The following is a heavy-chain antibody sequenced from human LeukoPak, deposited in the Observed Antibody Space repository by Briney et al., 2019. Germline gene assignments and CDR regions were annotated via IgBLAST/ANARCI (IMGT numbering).Heavy chain of an antibody. CDR3: TTDQASATTRGARRFYYYYMDV. V-gene: IGHV3-15*01. D-gene: IGHD4-11*01. Sequence: PGGSLRLSCAASGFTFTNAWMSWVRQAPGKGLDWLGRIKSKADGGTTDYAAPVKGRFTISRDDSKNTLYLHMNSLKTEDTAVYYCTTDQASATTRGARRFYYYYMDVWDKGTTVTVSS. CDR1: GFTFTNAW. CDR2: IKSKADGGTT. J-gene: IGHJ6*03.